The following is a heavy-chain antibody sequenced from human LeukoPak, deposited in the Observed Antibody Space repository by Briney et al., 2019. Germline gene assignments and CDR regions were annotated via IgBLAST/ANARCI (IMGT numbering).Heavy chain of an antibody. CDR3: AKGGGRLAARPLDY. CDR1: GFTFSKNA. Sequence: GGSLRLSCVASGFTFSKNALSWVRQTPGKGLEWVSAISGSGGSTYYADSVKGRFTISRDNSKNTLYLQMNSLRAEDTAVYYCAKGGGRLAARPLDYWGQGTLVTVSS. V-gene: IGHV3-23*01. J-gene: IGHJ4*02. D-gene: IGHD6-6*01. CDR2: ISGSGGST.